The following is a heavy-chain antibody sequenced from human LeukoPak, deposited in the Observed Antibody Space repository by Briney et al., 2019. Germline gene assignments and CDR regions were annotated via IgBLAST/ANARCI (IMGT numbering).Heavy chain of an antibody. Sequence: ASVKVSCKASGYTFTGYYMHWVRQAPGQGLEWMGWINPNSGGTNYAQKFQGRVTMTRDTSISTAYMELSRLRSDDTAVYYCARDFYEAARPFHYYYYYMDVWGKGTTVTVSS. D-gene: IGHD6-6*01. J-gene: IGHJ6*03. CDR1: GYTFTGYY. V-gene: IGHV1-2*02. CDR2: INPNSGGT. CDR3: ARDFYEAARPFHYYYYYMDV.